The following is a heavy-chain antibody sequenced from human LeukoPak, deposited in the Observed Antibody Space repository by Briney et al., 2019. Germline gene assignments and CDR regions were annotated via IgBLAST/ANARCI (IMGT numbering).Heavy chain of an antibody. CDR3: ARGRGYGETGWFDP. J-gene: IGHJ5*02. Sequence: GGSLRLSCAASGFTFSSYWMSWVRQAPGKGLEWVANIKQDGSEKYYVDSVKGRFTISRDNAKNSLYLQMNSLRAEDTAVYYCARGRGYGETGWFDPWGQGTLVTVSS. D-gene: IGHD4-17*01. V-gene: IGHV3-7*01. CDR1: GFTFSSYW. CDR2: IKQDGSEK.